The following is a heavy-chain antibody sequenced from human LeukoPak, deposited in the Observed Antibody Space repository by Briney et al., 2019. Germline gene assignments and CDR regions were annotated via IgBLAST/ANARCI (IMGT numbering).Heavy chain of an antibody. CDR1: GGSISSGGYY. CDR2: IYYSGST. V-gene: IGHV4-31*03. D-gene: IGHD6-13*01. J-gene: IGHJ3*02. Sequence: SETLSLTCTVSGGSISSGGYYWSWIRQHPGKGLEWIGYIYYSGSTYYNPSLKSRVTISVDTSKNQFSLKLSSVTAADTAVYYCARSSSPWAFDIWGQGTMVTVSS. CDR3: ARSSSPWAFDI.